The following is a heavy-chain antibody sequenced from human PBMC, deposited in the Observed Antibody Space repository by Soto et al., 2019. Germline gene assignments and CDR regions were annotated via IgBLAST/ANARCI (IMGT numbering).Heavy chain of an antibody. CDR3: GKDTYYYDSSGYYIFDN. D-gene: IGHD3-22*01. CDR1: GFTFSNFG. Sequence: PGGSLRLSCAASGFTFSNFGMHWVRQAPGKGLEWVAHISYGGSNEHYTDAVKGRFTISRDNSKNTLYVQMNSLRAEDTAVYYCGKDTYYYDSSGYYIFDNWGQGTLVTVSS. J-gene: IGHJ4*02. V-gene: IGHV3-30*18. CDR2: ISYGGSNE.